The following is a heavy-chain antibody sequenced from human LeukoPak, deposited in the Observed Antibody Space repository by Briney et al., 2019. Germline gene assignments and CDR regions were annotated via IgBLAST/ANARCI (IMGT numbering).Heavy chain of an antibody. Sequence: PGGSLRFSCAASGFTFSSYAMSWVRQAPGEGLEWVSAISGSGGSTYCADSVKGRFTISRDNSKNTLYLQMNSLRAEDTAVYYCATAKYQLPGGEFDPWGQGTLVTVSS. J-gene: IGHJ5*02. CDR3: ATAKYQLPGGEFDP. V-gene: IGHV3-23*01. CDR1: GFTFSSYA. CDR2: ISGSGGST. D-gene: IGHD2-2*01.